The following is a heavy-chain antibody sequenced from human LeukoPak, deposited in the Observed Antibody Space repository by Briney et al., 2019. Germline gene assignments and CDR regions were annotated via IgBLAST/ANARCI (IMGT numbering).Heavy chain of an antibody. D-gene: IGHD2-15*01. J-gene: IGHJ5*02. V-gene: IGHV3-23*01. Sequence: GGSLRLSCAASGFTFSSYAMSWVRHAPGKGLEWVSGISGSDGSTYYADSVKGRFTISRDNSKNTLYVQMNSLRAEDTAVYYCAKARGFCSGGSCYNPFDPWGQGILVTVSS. CDR1: GFTFSSYA. CDR3: AKARGFCSGGSCYNPFDP. CDR2: ISGSDGST.